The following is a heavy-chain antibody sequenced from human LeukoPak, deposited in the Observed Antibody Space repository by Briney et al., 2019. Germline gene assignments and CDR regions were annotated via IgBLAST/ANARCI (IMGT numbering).Heavy chain of an antibody. CDR1: GDSVSSNSAA. V-gene: IGHV6-1*01. D-gene: IGHD6-6*01. Sequence: SQTLSLTCAISGDSVSSNSAAWNWIRQSPSGGLEWLGRTYYRSKWYNDYAPSVRSRITFNPDTSKNQFSLQLNSVTPEDTAVYYCARESPYSSSSPDAFDIWGQGTMVTVSS. J-gene: IGHJ3*02. CDR3: ARESPYSSSSPDAFDI. CDR2: TYYRSKWYN.